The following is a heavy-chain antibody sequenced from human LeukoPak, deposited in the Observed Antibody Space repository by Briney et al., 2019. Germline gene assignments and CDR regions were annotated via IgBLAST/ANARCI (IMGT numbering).Heavy chain of an antibody. CDR3: ARGLRSSSWLYYYYYYMDV. Sequence: ASVKVSCKASGYTFTSYDINWVRQATGQGLEWMGWMNPNSGNTGYAQKFQGRVTMTRNTSISTAYMELSSLRSEGTAVYYCARGLRSSSWLYYYYYYMDVWGKGTTVTVSS. CDR1: GYTFTSYD. CDR2: MNPNSGNT. D-gene: IGHD6-13*01. J-gene: IGHJ6*03. V-gene: IGHV1-8*01.